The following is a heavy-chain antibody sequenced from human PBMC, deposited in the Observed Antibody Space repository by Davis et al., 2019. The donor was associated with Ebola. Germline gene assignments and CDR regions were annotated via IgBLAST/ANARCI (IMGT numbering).Heavy chain of an antibody. CDR1: GFSITTYA. D-gene: IGHD1-26*01. J-gene: IGHJ6*02. CDR3: ARDGVVGANDGMDV. Sequence: PGGSLRLSCAASGFSITTYAMTWVRQAPGKGLEWVSVIGGDGGSIHFADSVKGRFTISRDNAKNSLYLQMNSLRAEDTAVYYCARDGVVGANDGMDVWGQGTTVTVSS. CDR2: IGGDGGSI. V-gene: IGHV3-23*01.